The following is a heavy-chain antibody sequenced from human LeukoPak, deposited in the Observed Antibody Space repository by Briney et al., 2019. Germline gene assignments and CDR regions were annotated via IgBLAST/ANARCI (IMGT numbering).Heavy chain of an antibody. CDR2: ISGDAGRT. D-gene: IGHD1-26*01. CDR1: GFIFSNHG. J-gene: IGHJ4*02. V-gene: IGHV3-23*01. Sequence: GGSLRLSCAASGFIFSNHGMNWVRQAPGKGLEWVSGISGDAGRTYYADSVKGRFTISRDNSKNTLYLQMNSLRAEDTAIYYCAKDRAWGAFAYWGQGTLVTVSS. CDR3: AKDRAWGAFAY.